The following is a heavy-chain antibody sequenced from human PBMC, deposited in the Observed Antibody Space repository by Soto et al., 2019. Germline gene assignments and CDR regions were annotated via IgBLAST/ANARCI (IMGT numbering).Heavy chain of an antibody. Sequence: QVQLVESGGGVVQPGGSLRLSCTTSGFTFNTYGMYWVRQAPGKGLEWVAIIWYDGSNKYYGDSVKGRFTISRDNSKNALYEKMNSRGAGDRALYYCGRGDCTGAYCDSGPFNYGVDVWGQGPTVTVSS. CDR1: GFTFNTYG. D-gene: IGHD2-8*02. V-gene: IGHV3-33*08. J-gene: IGHJ6*02. CDR2: IWYDGSNK. CDR3: GRGDCTGAYCDSGPFNYGVDV.